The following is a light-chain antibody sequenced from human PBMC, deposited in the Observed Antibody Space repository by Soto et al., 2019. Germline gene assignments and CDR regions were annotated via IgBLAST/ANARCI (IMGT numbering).Light chain of an antibody. CDR1: QSVSSY. CDR3: QQRSNWPGT. Sequence: EIVLTQSPATLSLSPGERATLSCRASQSVSSYLAWYQQKPGQAPRLLIYDASNRATGIPARFSGRGSGTDFTLTISSLEPEDFPVYYCQQRSNWPGTFGQGTKLEIK. J-gene: IGKJ2*02. CDR2: DAS. V-gene: IGKV3-11*01.